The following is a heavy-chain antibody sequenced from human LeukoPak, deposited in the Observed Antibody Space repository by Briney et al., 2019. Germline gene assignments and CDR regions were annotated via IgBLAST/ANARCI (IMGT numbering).Heavy chain of an antibody. D-gene: IGHD6-13*01. CDR2: VLSDGNEK. J-gene: IGHJ4*02. CDR3: TRGKAKGQSSSWPFDY. V-gene: IGHV3-30-3*01. CDR1: GFIFNSFS. Sequence: GSLRLSCAASGFIFNSFSMHWVRQAPGKGPDWVAAVLSDGNEKYSADSVKGRFTISKDNSRNTLYLQMNSLRADDTAMYYCTRGKAKGQSSSWPFDYWGQGTLVTVSS.